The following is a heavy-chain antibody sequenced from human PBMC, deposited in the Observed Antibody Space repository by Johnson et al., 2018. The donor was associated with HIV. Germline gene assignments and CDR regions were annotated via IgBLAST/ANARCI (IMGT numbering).Heavy chain of an antibody. CDR2: IKQDGSEK. J-gene: IGHJ3*02. CDR3: VRGEEGAFDI. V-gene: IGHV3-7*03. CDR1: GFTFSSYW. Sequence: MQLVESGGGLVKPGESLRLSCAASGFTFSSYWMSWVRQAPGKGLEWVANIKQDGSEKFYVDSVKGRFTISRDNAKNSLFLQMTSLTAEDTAVFSCVRGEEGAFDIWGQGTMVTVSS.